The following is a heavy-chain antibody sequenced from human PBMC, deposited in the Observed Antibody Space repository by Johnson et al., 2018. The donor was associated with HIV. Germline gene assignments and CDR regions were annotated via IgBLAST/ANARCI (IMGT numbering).Heavy chain of an antibody. V-gene: IGHV3-30*04. Sequence: QVQLVESGGGVVQPGRALRLSCAASGFTFSNSAMHWVRQAPGKGLEWVAVISYDGSNKYYADSVKGRFTISRDNSKNTLYLQMNSLRAEDTAVYYCARDDGGGGDAFDIWGQGTMVTVSS. CDR2: ISYDGSNK. CDR1: GFTFSNSA. CDR3: ARDDGGGGDAFDI. D-gene: IGHD2-15*01. J-gene: IGHJ3*02.